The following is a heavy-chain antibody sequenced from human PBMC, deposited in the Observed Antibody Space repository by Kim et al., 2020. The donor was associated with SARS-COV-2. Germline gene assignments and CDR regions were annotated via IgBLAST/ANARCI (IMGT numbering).Heavy chain of an antibody. V-gene: IGHV3-30*04. CDR3: ARDSQHVDIVATIDFSGSFDY. D-gene: IGHD5-12*01. Sequence: GGSLRLSCAASGFTFSSYAMHWVRQAPGKGLEWVAVISYDGSNKYYADSVKGRFTISRDNSKNTLYLQMNSLRAEDTAVYYCARDSQHVDIVATIDFSGSFDYWGQGTLVTVSS. CDR1: GFTFSSYA. CDR2: ISYDGSNK. J-gene: IGHJ4*02.